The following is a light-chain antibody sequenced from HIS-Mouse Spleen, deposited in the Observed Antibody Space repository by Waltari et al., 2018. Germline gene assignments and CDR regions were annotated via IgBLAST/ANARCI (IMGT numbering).Light chain of an antibody. CDR2: DGS. CDR1: SSDVGGYNY. V-gene: IGLV2-11*01. J-gene: IGLJ3*02. Sequence: QSALTQPRSVSGSPGQSVTISCTGTSSDVGGYNYVSWYQHHPGKAPKPMIYDGSKRASGVPDRFSGSKAGHTASLTISGLQAEDEADYYCCSYAGSYTWVFGGGTKLTVL. CDR3: CSYAGSYTWV.